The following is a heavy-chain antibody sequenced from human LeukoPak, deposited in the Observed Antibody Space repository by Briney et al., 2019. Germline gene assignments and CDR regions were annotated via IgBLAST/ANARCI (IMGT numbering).Heavy chain of an antibody. D-gene: IGHD6-13*01. CDR2: IYTSGST. Sequence: SETLSLTCAVYGGSFSGYYWSWIRQPPGKGLEWIGRIYTSGSTNYNPSLKSRVTMSVDTSKNQFSLKLSSVTAADTAVYYCAREAMAAAGTFDYWGQGTLVTVSS. CDR3: AREAMAAAGTFDY. CDR1: GGSFSGYY. J-gene: IGHJ4*02. V-gene: IGHV4-59*10.